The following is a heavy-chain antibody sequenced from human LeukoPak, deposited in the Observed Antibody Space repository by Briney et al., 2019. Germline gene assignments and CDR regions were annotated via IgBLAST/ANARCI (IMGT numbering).Heavy chain of an antibody. Sequence: PSETLSLTCTVSGYSISSGYYWGWIRPPPGKGLEWIGSIYHSGSTYYNPSLKSRVTISVDTSKNQFSLKLSSVTAADTAVYYCAGVAARPLMGYWGQGTLVTVSS. D-gene: IGHD6-6*01. CDR2: IYHSGST. CDR3: AGVAARPLMGY. J-gene: IGHJ4*02. V-gene: IGHV4-38-2*02. CDR1: GYSISSGYY.